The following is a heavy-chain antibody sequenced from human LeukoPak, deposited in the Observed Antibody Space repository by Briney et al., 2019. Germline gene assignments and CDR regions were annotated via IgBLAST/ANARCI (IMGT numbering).Heavy chain of an antibody. CDR3: ARDIAAAGFFDY. Sequence: GGSLRLSCAASGFTFSDYYMGWIRQAPGKGLEWVSYASTTGNIIYYADSVKGRFTISRDNAKNSLFLQMNSLRAEDTAVYYCARDIAAAGFFDYRGQGTLVTVSS. D-gene: IGHD6-13*01. CDR1: GFTFSDYY. J-gene: IGHJ4*02. CDR2: ASTTGNII. V-gene: IGHV3-11*01.